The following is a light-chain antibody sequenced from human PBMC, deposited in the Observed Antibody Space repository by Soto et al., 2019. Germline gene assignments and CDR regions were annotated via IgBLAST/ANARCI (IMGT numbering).Light chain of an antibody. CDR2: DAS. Sequence: DIQLTQSPSSVSASVGDRVPITCRASQGITTPLAWYQQKPGKAPKLLIYDASTLQSGVPSRISGSGSGTDFTITIRSLQNEDFANYYCQKANSLPPTFGKGTQLEIK. V-gene: IGKV1-12*01. CDR1: QGITTP. CDR3: QKANSLPPT. J-gene: IGKJ5*01.